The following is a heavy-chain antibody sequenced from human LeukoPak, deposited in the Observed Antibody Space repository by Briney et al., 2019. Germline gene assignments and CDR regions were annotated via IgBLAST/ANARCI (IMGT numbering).Heavy chain of an antibody. CDR2: ISSSGSSI. CDR3: AGPLYGDYTLFDY. J-gene: IGHJ4*02. V-gene: IGHV3-48*03. D-gene: IGHD4-17*01. Sequence: GGSLRLSCAASGFPFNSYEMNWVRQAPGKGLEWVSYISSSGSSIYYADSLKGRFTISRDNAKNSLYLQMNSLRAEDTAVYYCAGPLYGDYTLFDYWGQGTLVTVSS. CDR1: GFPFNSYE.